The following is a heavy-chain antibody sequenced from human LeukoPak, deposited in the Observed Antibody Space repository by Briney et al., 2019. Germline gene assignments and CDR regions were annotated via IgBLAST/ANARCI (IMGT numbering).Heavy chain of an antibody. CDR3: ARGKLHHYDSSGYYDY. CDR2: ISSSFSYL. Sequence: GGSLRLSCAASGFTFSSHTMIWVRQAPGKGLEWVASISSSFSYLYYADSVKGRFTISRDNAKDSLYLQMNSLRAEDTAVYYCARGKLHHYDSSGYYDYWGQGTLVTVSS. CDR1: GFTFSSHT. D-gene: IGHD3-22*01. J-gene: IGHJ4*02. V-gene: IGHV3-21*01.